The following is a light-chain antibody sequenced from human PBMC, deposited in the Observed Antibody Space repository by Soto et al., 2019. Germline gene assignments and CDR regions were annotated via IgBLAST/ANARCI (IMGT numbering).Light chain of an antibody. V-gene: IGKV1-39*01. Sequence: DIQTTQSPSSMSLSVRDRVTITCGASQSISGSLNWYQQKPGKDPKFLIYAASSLQSGVPSRFSGSGFGADFNLTISRLQTEDSAIYYCQQADTFTITFGQGTRVEIK. J-gene: IGKJ5*01. CDR1: QSISGS. CDR3: QQADTFTIT. CDR2: AAS.